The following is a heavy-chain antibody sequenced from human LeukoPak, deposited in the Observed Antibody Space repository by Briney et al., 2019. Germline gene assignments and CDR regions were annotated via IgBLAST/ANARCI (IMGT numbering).Heavy chain of an antibody. CDR3: ARDCSSTSCYGGGFDY. D-gene: IGHD2-2*01. CDR1: GLTFSTSG. V-gene: IGHV3-21*04. CDR2: IGPTGSDR. Sequence: GGSLRLSCTASGLTFSTSGFNWVRQAPGKGLEWVASIGPTGSDRYHADSIKGRFTISRDNANNFLYLQMNSLRAEDTAVYYCARDCSSTSCYGGGFDYWGQGTLVTVSS. J-gene: IGHJ4*02.